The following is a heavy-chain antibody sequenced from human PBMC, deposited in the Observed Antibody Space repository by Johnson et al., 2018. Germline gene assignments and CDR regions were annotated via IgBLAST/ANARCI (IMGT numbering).Heavy chain of an antibody. J-gene: IGHJ1*01. Sequence: QVQLQESGPGLVKPSETLSLTCTVSGGSISSSYWSWIRQPPGKGLEWIGYVSHSGSTHYNPSLESRLPISVDTSKNQFSLRLGSVTAADTAVYYCARHYCDSCGTYFQYWGQGTLVTVSS. CDR1: GGSISSSY. D-gene: IGHD3-22*01. V-gene: IGHV4-59*01. CDR2: VSHSGST. CDR3: ARHYCDSCGTYFQY.